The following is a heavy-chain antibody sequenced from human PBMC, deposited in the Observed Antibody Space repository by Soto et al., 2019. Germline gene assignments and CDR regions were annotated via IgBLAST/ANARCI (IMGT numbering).Heavy chain of an antibody. CDR3: ANGYNRGRKTGYAFDP. V-gene: IGHV6-1*01. D-gene: IGHD1-1*01. Sequence: PSQTLSLICAISGDSVSSNTASWNWIRQSPSRGLEWLGRTYFRSKWYNDYAVSVKSRIIINPDTSNNQFSLQLNSVTPEDTAVYFCANGYNRGRKTGYAFDPWGQGIMVTGSS. CDR1: GDSVSSNTAS. J-gene: IGHJ5*02. CDR2: TYFRSKWYN.